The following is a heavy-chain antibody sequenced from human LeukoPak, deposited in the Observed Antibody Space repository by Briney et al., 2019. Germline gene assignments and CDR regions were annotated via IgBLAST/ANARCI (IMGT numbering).Heavy chain of an antibody. V-gene: IGHV4-61*02. CDR3: ARISGYSYAHFDY. J-gene: IGHJ4*02. CDR1: GGSISSTSFY. CDR2: VYTSGST. Sequence: KPSETLSLTCTVSGGSISSTSFYWSWIRQPAGKGLEWIGRVYTSGSTNYNPSLKSRVTISVDTSKNQFSLKLSSVTAADTAVYYCARISGYSYAHFDYWGQGTLVTVSS. D-gene: IGHD5-18*01.